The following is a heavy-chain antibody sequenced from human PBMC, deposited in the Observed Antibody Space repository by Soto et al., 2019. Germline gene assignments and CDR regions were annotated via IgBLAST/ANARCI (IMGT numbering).Heavy chain of an antibody. Sequence: VQLVQSGAEVKKPGSSVKVSCKASGGTFSRYTFTWVRQAPGQGLEWMGRIIPILDIPNYAQNFQGRVTITADNSTSTAYMELSSLTSDDTAVYYCASHFTGVLVLGTSPPGGDNYGWDVWGQGTTVTVSS. V-gene: IGHV1-69*02. CDR1: GGTFSRYT. CDR2: IIPILDIP. D-gene: IGHD2-8*02. CDR3: ASHFTGVLVLGTSPPGGDNYGWDV. J-gene: IGHJ6*02.